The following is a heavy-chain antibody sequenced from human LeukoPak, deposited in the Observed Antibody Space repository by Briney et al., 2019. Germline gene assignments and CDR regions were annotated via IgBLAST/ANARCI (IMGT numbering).Heavy chain of an antibody. Sequence: GGSLRLSCAASGFIFSSYGMHWVRQAPGKGLEWVAVISYDGSNKYYADSVKGRFTISRDNSKNTLYLQMNSLRAEDTAVYYCTREQDREAAATIVGDYWGQGTLVTVSS. V-gene: IGHV3-30*19. CDR1: GFIFSSYG. CDR2: ISYDGSNK. J-gene: IGHJ4*02. D-gene: IGHD3-22*01. CDR3: TREQDREAAATIVGDY.